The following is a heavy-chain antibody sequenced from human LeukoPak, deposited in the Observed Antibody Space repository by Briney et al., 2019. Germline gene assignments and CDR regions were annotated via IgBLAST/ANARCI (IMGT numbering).Heavy chain of an antibody. D-gene: IGHD6-19*01. CDR2: MNPNSGNT. CDR3: ARDRWVVGSGPLFYYYMDV. Sequence: ASVKVSCKASGYTFTSYDINWVRQATGQGLEWMGWMNPNSGNTGYAQKFQGRVTMTRNTSISTAYMELSSLRSEDTAVYYCARDRWVVGSGPLFYYYMDVWGKGTTVTISS. V-gene: IGHV1-8*01. J-gene: IGHJ6*03. CDR1: GYTFTSYD.